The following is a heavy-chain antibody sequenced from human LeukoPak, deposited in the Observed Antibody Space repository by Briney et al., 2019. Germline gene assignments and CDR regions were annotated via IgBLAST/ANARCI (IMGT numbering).Heavy chain of an antibody. Sequence: ASVKVSCKASGYTFTSYDINWVRQATGQGREWMGWMNPNSGNTGYAQKFQGTVTMTRTTSITTAYMELSSLRSEDTAVYYCARGGADVLLWFHPVVWFDPWGQGTLVTVSS. D-gene: IGHD3-10*01. CDR3: ARGGADVLLWFHPVVWFDP. V-gene: IGHV1-8*01. CDR1: GYTFTSYD. J-gene: IGHJ5*02. CDR2: MNPNSGNT.